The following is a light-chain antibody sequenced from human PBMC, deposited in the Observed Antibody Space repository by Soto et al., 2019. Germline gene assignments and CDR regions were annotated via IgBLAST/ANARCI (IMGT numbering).Light chain of an antibody. J-gene: IGKJ2*01. CDR1: QTINNMY. CDR2: GTS. V-gene: IGKV3-20*01. Sequence: DTVLTQSPGTLSLSPGEIATLSCRTSQTINNMYLAWYQQKPGLAPRLLIYGTSNRATGIPDRFSGSGSGTDFTLTISRLEPEDSAMYSCQQYGGSLYIFGQGTKLEI. CDR3: QQYGGSLYI.